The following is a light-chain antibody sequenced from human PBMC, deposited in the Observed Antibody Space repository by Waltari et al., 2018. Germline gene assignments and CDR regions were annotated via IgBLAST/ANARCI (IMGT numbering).Light chain of an antibody. CDR3: QHYATSPEMYT. V-gene: IGKV3-20*01. J-gene: IGKJ2*01. Sequence: EIELTQSPGTLSLSPGERATLSCRASQSVSSRHLAWYQHGPGQAPRLLIIAASTRATGIPDRFSGSGSETDFTLTISRLEPEDFAVYYCQHYATSPEMYTFGQGTKLEIK. CDR1: QSVSSRH. CDR2: AAS.